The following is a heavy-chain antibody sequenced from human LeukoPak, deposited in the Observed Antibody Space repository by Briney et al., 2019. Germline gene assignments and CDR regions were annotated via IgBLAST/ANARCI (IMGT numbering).Heavy chain of an antibody. CDR1: GFTFSSYA. Sequence: GGSLRLSCAASGFTFSSYAMSWVRQAPGKGLKWVSTINDNGAGTYYADSVKGRSTISRDNSYNTVSLQMNSLGAEDTAVYYCAKDQSKTWGFFDYWGQGTLVTVSS. CDR2: INDNGAGT. CDR3: AKDQSKTWGFFDY. V-gene: IGHV3-23*01. D-gene: IGHD7-27*01. J-gene: IGHJ4*02.